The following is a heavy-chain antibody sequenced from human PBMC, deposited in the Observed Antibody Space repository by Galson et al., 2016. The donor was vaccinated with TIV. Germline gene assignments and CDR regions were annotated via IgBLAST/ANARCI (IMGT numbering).Heavy chain of an antibody. D-gene: IGHD3-10*01. CDR2: IDWDDDK. CDR1: GFSLPTSGMC. J-gene: IGHJ4*02. Sequence: PALVKPTQTLILTCTFSGFSLPTSGMCVSWIRQPPGKALEWLARIDWDDDKFYSIFLKTRLTISKDTSKNQVVLTLTDMDPVDTATYYCARTYYGDTTYFDYWGQGVLVTVSS. V-gene: IGHV2-70*17. CDR3: ARTYYGDTTYFDY.